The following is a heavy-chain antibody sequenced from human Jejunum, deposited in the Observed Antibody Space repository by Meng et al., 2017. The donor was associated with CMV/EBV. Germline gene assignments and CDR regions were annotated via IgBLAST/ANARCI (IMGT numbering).Heavy chain of an antibody. Sequence: FSSYVMIWVRQAPGEGLEWVSSITGTGGSTYYADSVKGRFTISRDNSKNTLYLQMNSLRAEDTAVYYCAKAIGDYGVYYYYGMDVWGQGTTVTVSS. J-gene: IGHJ6*02. CDR2: ITGTGGST. D-gene: IGHD4-17*01. CDR3: AKAIGDYGVYYYYGMDV. CDR1: FSSYV. V-gene: IGHV3-23*01.